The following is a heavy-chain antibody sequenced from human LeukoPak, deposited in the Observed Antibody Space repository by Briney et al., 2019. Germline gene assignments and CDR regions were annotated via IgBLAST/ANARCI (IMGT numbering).Heavy chain of an antibody. CDR3: ATGYWLLAAAFDY. J-gene: IGHJ4*02. CDR2: FDPEDGET. CDR1: GYILTELS. D-gene: IGHD2-15*01. V-gene: IGHV1-24*01. Sequence: GASVKVSCKVSGYILTELSMHWVRQAPGKGPEWMGGFDPEDGETIYAQEFQGRVTMTEDTSTDTAYMEPSSLRSEDTAVYYCATGYWLLAAAFDYWGQGTLVTVSS.